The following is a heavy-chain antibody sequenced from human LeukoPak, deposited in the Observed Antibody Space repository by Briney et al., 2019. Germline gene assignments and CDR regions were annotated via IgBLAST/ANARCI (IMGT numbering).Heavy chain of an antibody. V-gene: IGHV3-64D*06. D-gene: IGHD3-10*01. CDR1: GFTFSSYG. Sequence: KAGGSLRLSCSASGFTFSSYGMHWVRQAPGKGLEYVSVISSNGGSTDYADSVKGRFTISRDNSKNTLYLRMSSLRVEDTAVYYCVKRLAGTYYFDYWGQGTLVTVSS. J-gene: IGHJ4*02. CDR3: VKRLAGTYYFDY. CDR2: ISSNGGST.